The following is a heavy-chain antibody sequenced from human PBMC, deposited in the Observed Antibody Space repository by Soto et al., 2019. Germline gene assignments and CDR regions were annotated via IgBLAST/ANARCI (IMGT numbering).Heavy chain of an antibody. CDR1: EFTFSTYA. V-gene: IGHV3-23*01. J-gene: IGHJ4*02. Sequence: GESLRLSCAASEFTFSTYALSWVRHAPGKGLEWVSAISANGQGIYYADSVRGRFTISRDNSKNTIFLHMDSLRAEDTAVYYCAKDRNYPRDQFHYWGQGTLVTVSS. CDR3: AKDRNYPRDQFHY. CDR2: ISANGQGI. D-gene: IGHD1-7*01.